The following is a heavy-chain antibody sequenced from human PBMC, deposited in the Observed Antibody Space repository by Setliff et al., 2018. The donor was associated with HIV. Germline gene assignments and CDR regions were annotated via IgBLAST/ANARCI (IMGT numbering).Heavy chain of an antibody. Sequence: GGSLRLSCAANGFSFSSYAMSWVRQAPGKGLEWVSAISGSGGSTYYADSVKGRFTISRDNSKNTLYLQMNSLRAEDTAVYYCARGPGVRAAIDYWGQGTLVTVSS. D-gene: IGHD2-15*01. J-gene: IGHJ4*02. CDR2: ISGSGGST. CDR1: GFSFSSYA. V-gene: IGHV3-23*01. CDR3: ARGPGVRAAIDY.